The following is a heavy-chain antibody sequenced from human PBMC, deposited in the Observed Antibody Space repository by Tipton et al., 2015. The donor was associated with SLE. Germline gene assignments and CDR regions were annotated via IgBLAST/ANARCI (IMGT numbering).Heavy chain of an antibody. D-gene: IGHD5-18*01. CDR2: IYYSGST. CDR1: GGSISSYY. J-gene: IGHJ6*03. V-gene: IGHV4-59*01. CDR3: ATKLVDTAMVPLYYYYYYMDV. Sequence: LSLTCTVSGGSISSYYWSWIRQPPGKGLEWIGYIYYSGSTNYNPSLKSRVTISVDTSKNQFSLKLSSVTAADTAVYYCATKLVDTAMVPLYYYYYYMDVWGKGTTVTVPS.